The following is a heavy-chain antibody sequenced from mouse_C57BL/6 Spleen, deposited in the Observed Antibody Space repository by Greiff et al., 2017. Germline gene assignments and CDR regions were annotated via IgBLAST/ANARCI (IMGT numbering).Heavy chain of an antibody. Sequence: VQLVESGPELVKPGASVKISCKASGYAFSSSWMNWVKQRPGKGLEWIGRIYPGDGDTNYNGKFKGKATLTADKSSSTAYMQLSSLTSEDSAVXFCARNYYGSGDYFDYWGQGTTLTVSS. J-gene: IGHJ2*01. V-gene: IGHV1-82*01. CDR2: IYPGDGDT. CDR1: GYAFSSSW. CDR3: ARNYYGSGDYFDY. D-gene: IGHD1-1*01.